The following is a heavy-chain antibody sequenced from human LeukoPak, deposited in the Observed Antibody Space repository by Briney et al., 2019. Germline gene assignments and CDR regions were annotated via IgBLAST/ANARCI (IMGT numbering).Heavy chain of an antibody. J-gene: IGHJ5*02. Sequence: GGSLRLSCAASGFTFSSYSMNWVRQAPGKGLEWVSYISSSSTTIYYADSVKGRFTISRDNAKNSLYLQMNSLRAEDTAVYFCSRNPTAYNYFDPWGQGTLVTVSS. CDR1: GFTFSSYS. V-gene: IGHV3-48*01. CDR2: ISSSSTTI. D-gene: IGHD5-24*01. CDR3: SRNPTAYNYFDP.